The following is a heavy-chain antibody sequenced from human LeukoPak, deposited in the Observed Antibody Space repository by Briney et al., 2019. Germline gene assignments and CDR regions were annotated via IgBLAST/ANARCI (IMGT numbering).Heavy chain of an antibody. V-gene: IGHV3-23*01. CDR3: AKALWSEYYYYYMDV. J-gene: IGHJ6*03. CDR1: GFTFSSYA. CDR2: ISGSGGST. Sequence: GGSLRLSCAASGFTFSSYAVSWVRQAPGKGLEWVSAISGSGGSTYYADSVKGRFTISRDNSKNTLYLQMNSLRAEDTAVYYCAKALWSEYYYYYMDVWGKGTTVTVSS. D-gene: IGHD3-10*01.